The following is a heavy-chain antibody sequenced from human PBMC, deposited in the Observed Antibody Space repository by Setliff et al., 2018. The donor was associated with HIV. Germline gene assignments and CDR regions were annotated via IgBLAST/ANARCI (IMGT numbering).Heavy chain of an antibody. CDR3: ALSTSIYYYFDN. Sequence: SGPTLVNPTQTLTLTCTFSGFSLATSGLRVSWIRQPPGKALEWLARIDWDDDKIYNTSLKTRLTISKDTSKNQVVLTVTDVYPVDTATYYCALSTSIYYYFDNWGQGTLGTVAS. V-gene: IGHV2-70*04. CDR1: GFSLATSGLR. D-gene: IGHD2-21*01. CDR2: IDWDDDK. J-gene: IGHJ4*02.